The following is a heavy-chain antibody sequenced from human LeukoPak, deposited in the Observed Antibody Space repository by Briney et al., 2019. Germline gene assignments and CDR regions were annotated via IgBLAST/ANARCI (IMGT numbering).Heavy chain of an antibody. CDR3: ATSARIAAAGGDY. V-gene: IGHV3-30-3*01. CDR2: ISYDGSNK. Sequence: AGGSLRLSCAASGITFSTHAMHWVRQAPGKGLEWVAVISYDGSNKYYADSVKGRFTISRDNSKNTLYLQMNSLRAEDTAVYYCATSARIAAAGGDYWGQGTLVTVSS. J-gene: IGHJ4*02. D-gene: IGHD6-13*01. CDR1: GITFSTHA.